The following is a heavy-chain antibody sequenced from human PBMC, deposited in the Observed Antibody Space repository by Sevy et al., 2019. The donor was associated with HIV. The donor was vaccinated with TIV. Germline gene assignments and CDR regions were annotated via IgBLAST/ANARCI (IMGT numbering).Heavy chain of an antibody. CDR3: ARDRIVGASGYYYYYGMDV. D-gene: IGHD1-26*01. CDR1: GFTVSSNY. CDR2: IYSGGST. V-gene: IGHV3-53*01. Sequence: GGSLRLSCAASGFTVSSNYMSWVRQAPGKGLEWVSVIYSGGSTYYADPVKGRFTISRDNSKNTLYLQMNSLRAEDTAVYYCARDRIVGASGYYYYYGMDVWGQGTTVTVSS. J-gene: IGHJ6*02.